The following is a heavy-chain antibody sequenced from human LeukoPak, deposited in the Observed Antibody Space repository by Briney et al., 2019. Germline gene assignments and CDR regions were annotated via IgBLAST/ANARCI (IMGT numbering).Heavy chain of an antibody. D-gene: IGHD3-10*01. V-gene: IGHV1-2*02. J-gene: IGHJ4*02. CDR3: AREGYYDSGSYYIV. Sequence: ASVKVSCKASGYTFTGYYIHWLRQAPGQGLEWMGWINPNSGGTKYAQKFQGRVTMTRDTSITTAYMELSRLRSGDTALYYCAREGYYDSGSYYIVWGQGTLVTVSS. CDR2: INPNSGGT. CDR1: GYTFTGYY.